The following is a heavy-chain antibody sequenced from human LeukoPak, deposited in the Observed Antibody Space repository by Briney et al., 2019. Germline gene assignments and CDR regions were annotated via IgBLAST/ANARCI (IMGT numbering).Heavy chain of an antibody. Sequence: WGSLTLSCTASGVTFTSYYWRWVRQAPGKGLEWVAVIWYDGSIKYYAGSVKGRFTISRDNSENTLYLQMNSLRAEDTAVYYCARDAWGYCSSTSCRNWFDPWGQGTLVTVSS. D-gene: IGHD2-2*01. CDR2: IWYDGSIK. V-gene: IGHV3-33*01. CDR3: ARDAWGYCSSTSCRNWFDP. J-gene: IGHJ5*02. CDR1: GVTFTSYY.